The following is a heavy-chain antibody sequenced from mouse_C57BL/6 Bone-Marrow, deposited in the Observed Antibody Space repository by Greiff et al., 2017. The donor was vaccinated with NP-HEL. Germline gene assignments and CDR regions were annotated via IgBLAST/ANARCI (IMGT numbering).Heavy chain of an antibody. V-gene: IGHV1-55*01. CDR3: ASITTVVGDAMDY. D-gene: IGHD1-1*01. J-gene: IGHJ4*01. Sequence: QVQLQQPGAELVKPGASVKMSCKASGYTFTSYWITWVKQRPGQGLEWIGDIYPGSGSTNYNEKFKSKVTLTVDTSYSTAYMQLSSLTSEDSAVYYCASITTVVGDAMDYWGQGTSVTVSS. CDR1: GYTFTSYW. CDR2: IYPGSGST.